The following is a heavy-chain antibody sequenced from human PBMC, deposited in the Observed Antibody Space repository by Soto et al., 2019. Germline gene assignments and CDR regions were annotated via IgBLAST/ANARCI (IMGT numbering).Heavy chain of an antibody. CDR2: ISGSGGST. CDR1: GFTFSSYA. D-gene: IGHD2-2*01. CDR3: APRPAAEYYYYGMDV. Sequence: LRLSCAASGFTFSSYAMSWVRQAPGKGLEWVSAISGSGGSTYYADSVKGRFTISRDNSKNTLYLQMNSLRAEDTAVYYCAPRPAAEYYYYGMDVWGQGTTVTVS. V-gene: IGHV3-23*01. J-gene: IGHJ6*02.